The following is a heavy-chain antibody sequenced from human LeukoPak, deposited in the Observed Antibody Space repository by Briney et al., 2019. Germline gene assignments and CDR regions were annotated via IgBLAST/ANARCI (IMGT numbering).Heavy chain of an antibody. Sequence: PGGSLRLSCAASGFTFSSYSMNWVRQAPGKGLEWVSYISSSSSYIYYADSVKGRFTISRDNAKNSLYLQMNSPRAEDTAVYYCAREGYGDYIWVTDAFDIWGQGTMVTVSS. CDR1: GFTFSSYS. V-gene: IGHV3-21*01. J-gene: IGHJ3*02. CDR2: ISSSSSYI. CDR3: AREGYGDYIWVTDAFDI. D-gene: IGHD4-17*01.